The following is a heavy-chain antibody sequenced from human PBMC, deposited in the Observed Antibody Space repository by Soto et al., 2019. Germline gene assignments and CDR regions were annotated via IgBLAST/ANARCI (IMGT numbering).Heavy chain of an antibody. CDR2: IYYSGST. D-gene: IGHD6-19*01. CDR1: GGSISSSSYY. Sequence: SETLSLTCTVSGGSISSSSYYWGWIRQPPGKGLEWIGSIYYSGSTYYNPSLKSRVTISVDTSKNQFSLKLSSVTAADTAVYYCARTGPGIAVAGLAYWGQGTLVTVSS. CDR3: ARTGPGIAVAGLAY. V-gene: IGHV4-39*01. J-gene: IGHJ4*02.